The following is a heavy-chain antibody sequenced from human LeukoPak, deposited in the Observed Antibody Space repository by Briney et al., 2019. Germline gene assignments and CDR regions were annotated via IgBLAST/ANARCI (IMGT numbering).Heavy chain of an antibody. J-gene: IGHJ4*02. V-gene: IGHV4-30-2*01. CDR3: ARARKDGYSYGDFDY. CDR2: IYDSGST. D-gene: IGHD5-18*01. CDR1: GCSISSGGYS. Sequence: PSQTLSLTCAASGCSISSGGYSWSCIRQPPGKALVWIGYIYDSGSTYYNPSLKRRATISVDRSKNQSSLKLSSVTDANTVAYYGARARKDGYSYGDFDYWGQGTLVPVS.